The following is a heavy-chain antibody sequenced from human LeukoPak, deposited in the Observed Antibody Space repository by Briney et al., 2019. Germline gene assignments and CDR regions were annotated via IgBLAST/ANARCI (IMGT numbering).Heavy chain of an antibody. D-gene: IGHD3-16*01. CDR1: GFTSSSYA. CDR2: ITDGGGDT. V-gene: IGHV3-23*01. CDR3: VKGSSGRRPYDFHY. Sequence: GGSLRLSCAPSGFTSSSYAMSWVRQAPGKGLEWVSAITDGGGDTYYADSVKGRFTISRDNSKNTLSLQMNSLRVEDTGVSYSVKGSSGRRPYDFHYWGQGTLVTVSS. J-gene: IGHJ4*02.